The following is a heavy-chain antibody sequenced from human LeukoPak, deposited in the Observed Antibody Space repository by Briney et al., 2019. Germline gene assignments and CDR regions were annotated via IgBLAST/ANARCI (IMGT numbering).Heavy chain of an antibody. D-gene: IGHD1-1*01. V-gene: IGHV4-61*02. CDR3: ASLWNDGGFDY. CDR2: IYTSGST. CDR1: GGSISSGSYY. J-gene: IGHJ4*02. Sequence: SQTLSLTCTVSGGSISSGSYYWSWIRQPAGKGLEWIGRIYTSGSTNYNLSLKSRVTISVDTSKNQFSLKLSSVTAADTAVYYCASLWNDGGFDYWGQGTLVTVSS.